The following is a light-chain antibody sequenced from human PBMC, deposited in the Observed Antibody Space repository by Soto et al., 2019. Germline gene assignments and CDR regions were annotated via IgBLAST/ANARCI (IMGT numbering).Light chain of an antibody. CDR2: DAS. V-gene: IGKV3-11*01. CDR3: QQRSNWPLT. Sequence: EIVLTQSPATLSLSPGERATLSCRASQSVSSYLAWYQQKPGQAPRLLIYDASNRATGVPARFSGSGSGPDFTLTISSLEPEYFAVYYCQQRSNWPLTFGGGTKVEIK. CDR1: QSVSSY. J-gene: IGKJ4*01.